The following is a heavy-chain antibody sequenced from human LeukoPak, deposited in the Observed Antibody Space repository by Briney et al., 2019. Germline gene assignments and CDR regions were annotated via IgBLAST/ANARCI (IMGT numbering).Heavy chain of an antibody. CDR3: ARGYSSSWYFDY. D-gene: IGHD6-13*01. J-gene: IGHJ4*02. CDR1: GGCISSSSYY. CDR2: IYHSGST. Sequence: SETLSLTCTVSGGCISSSSYYWGWIRQPPGKGLEWIGSIYHSGSTNYNPSLKSRVTISVDKSKNQFSLKLSSVTAADTAVYYCARGYSSSWYFDYWGQGTLVTVSS. V-gene: IGHV4-39*07.